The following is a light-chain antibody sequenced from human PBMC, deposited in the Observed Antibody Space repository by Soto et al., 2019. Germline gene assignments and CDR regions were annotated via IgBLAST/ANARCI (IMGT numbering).Light chain of an antibody. CDR1: QNIDSW. V-gene: IGKV1-5*02. CDR3: QQYNSYPIT. CDR2: DAS. J-gene: IGKJ5*01. Sequence: DPQMTQSPSTLSASVGDRVTIICRASQNIDSWLAWYQQKPGKAPKLLIFDASSLQSGVPSRFSGSRSGTEFTLTISNMQPDDFATYYCQQYNSYPITFGQGTRLEIQ.